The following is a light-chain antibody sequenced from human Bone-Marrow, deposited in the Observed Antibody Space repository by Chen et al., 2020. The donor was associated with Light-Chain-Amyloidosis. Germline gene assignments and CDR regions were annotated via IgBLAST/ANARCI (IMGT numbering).Light chain of an antibody. CDR3: QQYGTSPLT. J-gene: IGKJ4*01. Sequence: IVLTQTPGTLSLSPGEGANLSCRASQTISRNYLTWYQQKFGQAPRLLIYGSSSRATGIPDRFTGSGCGTDFTLTINRLEPEDFAMYYCQQYGTSPLTFGGGTKVEIK. CDR2: GSS. V-gene: IGKV3-20*01. CDR1: QTISRNY.